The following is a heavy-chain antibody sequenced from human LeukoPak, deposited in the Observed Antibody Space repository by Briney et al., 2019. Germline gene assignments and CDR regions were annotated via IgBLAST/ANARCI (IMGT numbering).Heavy chain of an antibody. J-gene: IGHJ4*02. CDR2: IYYSGST. CDR1: GGSISSYY. D-gene: IGHD3-22*01. Sequence: SETLSLTCTVSGGSISSYYWSWIRQPPGKGLEWIGYIYYSGSTNYNPSLKSRVTISVGTSKNQFSLKLSSVTAADTAVYYCARCGVDSSGYPTLDYWGQGTLVTVSS. CDR3: ARCGVDSSGYPTLDY. V-gene: IGHV4-59*01.